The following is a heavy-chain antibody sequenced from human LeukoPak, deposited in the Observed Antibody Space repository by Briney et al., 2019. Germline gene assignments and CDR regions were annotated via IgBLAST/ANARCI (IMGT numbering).Heavy chain of an antibody. CDR3: AKDRRAVARTIPINWFDP. J-gene: IGHJ5*02. Sequence: PGGSLRLSCAAPGFTFSSYAMSWVRQAPGKGLEWVSAISGSGGSTYYADSVKGRFTTSRDNSKNTLYLQMNSLRAEDTAVYYCAKDRRAVARTIPINWFDPWGQGTLVTVSS. CDR1: GFTFSSYA. D-gene: IGHD6-19*01. CDR2: ISGSGGST. V-gene: IGHV3-23*01.